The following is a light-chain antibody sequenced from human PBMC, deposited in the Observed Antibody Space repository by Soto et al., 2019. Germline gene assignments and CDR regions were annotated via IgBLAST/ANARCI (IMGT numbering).Light chain of an antibody. V-gene: IGKV3-20*01. CDR2: DAS. CDR1: QSVRSGH. Sequence: ESVLTQSPGTLSPSPGDRATLSCRASQSVRSGHLAWYQQKPGQAPRLVIYDASTRATGIPDRFSGGGSGTDFTLTISRVEPEDFAVYYCHQYGRSASSITFGPGTKVEIK. J-gene: IGKJ3*01. CDR3: HQYGRSASSIT.